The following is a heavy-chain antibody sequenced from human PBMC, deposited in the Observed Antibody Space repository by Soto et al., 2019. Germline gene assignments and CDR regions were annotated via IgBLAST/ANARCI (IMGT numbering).Heavy chain of an antibody. CDR2: ISANNGNT. D-gene: IGHD1-26*01. CDR3: TRHRGSYALDY. J-gene: IGHJ4*02. Sequence: QVQLVQSGAEVKKPGASVKVSCKASGCTFTSYGISWVRQAPGQGLEWMGWISANNGNTNYAQKLHGRVTMTTDTTASTAYIELMSLRSDDTAVDYCTRHRGSYALDYWGQGTQVTLSS. CDR1: GCTFTSYG. V-gene: IGHV1-18*01.